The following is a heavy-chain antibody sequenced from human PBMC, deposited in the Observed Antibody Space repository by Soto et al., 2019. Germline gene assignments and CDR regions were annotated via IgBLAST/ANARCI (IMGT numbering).Heavy chain of an antibody. CDR1: GFTFSSYA. CDR2: ISGSGGST. CDR3: ASTGGNYYYYGMDV. V-gene: IGHV3-23*01. J-gene: IGHJ6*02. D-gene: IGHD2-15*01. Sequence: GGSLSLSCAASGFTFSSYAMSWVRQAPGKGLEWVSAISGSGGSTYYPDSVKGRFTISRDNSKNTLYLQMNSLRAEDTAVYYCASTGGNYYYYGMDVWGQGTTVTVSS.